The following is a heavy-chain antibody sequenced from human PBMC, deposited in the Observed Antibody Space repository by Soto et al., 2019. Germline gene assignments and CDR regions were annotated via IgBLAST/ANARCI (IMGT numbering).Heavy chain of an antibody. Sequence: SETLSLTCAVYGGSLSGYYWNWIRQPPGKGLEWLGEINHSGSTNYNASLKSRITISIDTSKNQFSLYLNSVTAADTAVYYCARPKPDTAVGYFDYWGQGALVTVSS. CDR1: GGSLSGYY. CDR2: INHSGST. V-gene: IGHV4-34*01. J-gene: IGHJ4*02. CDR3: ARPKPDTAVGYFDY. D-gene: IGHD5-18*01.